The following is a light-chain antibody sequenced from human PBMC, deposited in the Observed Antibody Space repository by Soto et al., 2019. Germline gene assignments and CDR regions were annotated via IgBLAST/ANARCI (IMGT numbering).Light chain of an antibody. Sequence: QLVLTQPPSVSGAPGQRVTISCTGSSSNIGAGYDVHWYQQLPGTAPKLLIYGNSNRPSGVPDRFSGSKSGTSASLAITGLQAEDEADYYCQSDDSSLSVVFGGGTKVTVL. CDR2: GNS. V-gene: IGLV1-40*01. CDR3: QSDDSSLSVV. J-gene: IGLJ2*01. CDR1: SSNIGAGYD.